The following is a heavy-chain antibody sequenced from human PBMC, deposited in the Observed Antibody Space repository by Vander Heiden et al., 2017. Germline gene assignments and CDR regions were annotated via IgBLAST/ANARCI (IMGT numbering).Heavy chain of an antibody. CDR2: IMPMFGSA. Sequence: QVQLGQSGAAVKKPASSVKVACKASGGSFSSYDSRWLRPAPGQGLEWMGWIMPMFGSAHYSQKFQGRVTITADKSTNTAHMELSSLRSEDTAVYYCARMDCTSTSCYSDDYHFEYWGQGTLVTVSS. D-gene: IGHD2-2*02. V-gene: IGHV1-69*06. CDR3: ARMDCTSTSCYSDDYHFEY. CDR1: GGSFSSYD. J-gene: IGHJ4*02.